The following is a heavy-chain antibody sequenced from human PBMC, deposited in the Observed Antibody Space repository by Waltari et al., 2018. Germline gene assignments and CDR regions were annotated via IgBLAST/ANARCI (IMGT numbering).Heavy chain of an antibody. CDR1: GYTLNEIS. D-gene: IGHD3-16*01. CDR2: FDPENGET. V-gene: IGHV1-24*01. CDR3: AINEGDLDY. Sequence: QVQLVQSGAEVKKPGASVKVSCQVSGYTLNEISIHWVRQAPGKGLEWMGRFDPENGETIYAQKFPGRITMTGDTSTDTAYVELSSLRSEDTAVYYCAINEGDLDYWGQGTLVTVSS. J-gene: IGHJ4*02.